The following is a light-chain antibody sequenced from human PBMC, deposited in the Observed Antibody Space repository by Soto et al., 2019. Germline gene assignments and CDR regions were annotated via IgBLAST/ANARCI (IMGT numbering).Light chain of an antibody. Sequence: SALTQPPSASGSPGQSVTISCTGTKNDIGVYDFVSWYQHHPGKAPRLIIYEVVQRPSGVPDRFSGSKSGNTASLTVSGLKEADEDDYFCKSYAGSNTYVFGSGTKVTV. CDR1: KNDIGVYDF. CDR2: EVV. V-gene: IGLV2-8*01. J-gene: IGLJ1*01. CDR3: KSYAGSNTYV.